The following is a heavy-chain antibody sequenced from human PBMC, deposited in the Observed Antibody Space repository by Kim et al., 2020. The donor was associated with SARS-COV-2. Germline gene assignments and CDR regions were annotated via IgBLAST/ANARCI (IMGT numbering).Heavy chain of an antibody. D-gene: IGHD3-3*01. J-gene: IGHJ6*02. V-gene: IGHV3-73*01. Sequence: GGSLRLSCAASGFTFSGSPIHWVRQASGKGLEWVGRIRSKANSYATTYGASVKGRFTISRDDSKNTAYLQMNSLKTEDTAVYYCVRPILDTDYQFYYGMDVWGQGTTVTVSS. CDR3: VRPILDTDYQFYYGMDV. CDR2: IRSKANSYAT. CDR1: GFTFSGSP.